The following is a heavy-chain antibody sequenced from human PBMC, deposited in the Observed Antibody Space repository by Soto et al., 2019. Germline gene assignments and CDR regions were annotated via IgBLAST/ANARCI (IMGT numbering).Heavy chain of an antibody. J-gene: IGHJ5*02. V-gene: IGHV3-48*01. CDR1: GFTFSSYS. CDR2: ISSSSSTI. D-gene: IGHD3-22*01. Sequence: PGGSLRLSCAASGFTFSSYSMNWVRQAPGKGLEWVSYISSSSSTIYYADSVKGRFTISRDNAKNSLYLQMNSLRAEDTAVYCCARDYYYDSSGYLNWFDPWGQGTLVTVSS. CDR3: ARDYYYDSSGYLNWFDP.